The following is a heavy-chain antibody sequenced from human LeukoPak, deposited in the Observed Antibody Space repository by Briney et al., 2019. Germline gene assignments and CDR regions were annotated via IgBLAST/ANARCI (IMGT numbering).Heavy chain of an antibody. J-gene: IGHJ4*02. D-gene: IGHD3-22*01. CDR2: IYYSGST. V-gene: IGHV4-39*07. CDR3: ARAGYDTETDY. Sequence: SETLSLTCTVSGGSISSSSYYWGWIRQPPGKGLEWIGSIYYSGSTYYNPSLKSRVTISVDTSKNQFSLKLSSVTAADTAVYYCARAGYDTETDYWGQGTLVTVSS. CDR1: GGSISSSSYY.